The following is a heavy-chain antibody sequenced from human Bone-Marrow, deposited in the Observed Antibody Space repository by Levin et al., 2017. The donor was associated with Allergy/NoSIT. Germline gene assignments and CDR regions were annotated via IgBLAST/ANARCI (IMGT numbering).Heavy chain of an antibody. CDR3: VRGLPDY. J-gene: IGHJ4*02. CDR1: GFTFSSYS. Sequence: GGSLRLSCATSGFTFSSYSMNWVRQAPGKGLEWVSYINSSSGTIYYADSVKGRFTISRDNAKKSLYLQMSSLRVEDSAVYYCVRGLPDYWGQGTLVTVSS. CDR2: INSSSGTI. V-gene: IGHV3-48*01.